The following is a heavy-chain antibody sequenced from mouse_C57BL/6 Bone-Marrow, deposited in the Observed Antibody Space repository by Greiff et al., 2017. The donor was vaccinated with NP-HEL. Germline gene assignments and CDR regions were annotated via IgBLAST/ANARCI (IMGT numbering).Heavy chain of an antibody. CDR2: ISYDGSN. CDR3: AIYYYGSIGY. J-gene: IGHJ4*01. D-gene: IGHD1-1*01. CDR1: GYSITSGYY. V-gene: IGHV3-6*01. Sequence: EVKLQESGPGLVKPSQSLSLTCSVTGYSITSGYYWNWIRQFPGNKLEWMGYISYDGSNNYNPSLKNRISITRDTSKNQFFLKLNSVTTEDTATYYCAIYYYGSIGYWGQGTSVTVSS.